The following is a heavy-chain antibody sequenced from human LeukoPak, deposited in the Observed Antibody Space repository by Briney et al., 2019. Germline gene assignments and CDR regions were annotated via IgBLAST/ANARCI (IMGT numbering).Heavy chain of an antibody. Sequence: ASETLSLTCTVSGGSISSYYWSWIRQPPGKGLEWIGYIYYSGSTNYNPSLKSRVTISVDTSKNQFSLKLSSVTAADTAVYYCASAPKYGDYYFDYWGQGTLVTVSS. D-gene: IGHD4-17*01. J-gene: IGHJ4*02. V-gene: IGHV4-59*01. CDR3: ASAPKYGDYYFDY. CDR1: GGSISSYY. CDR2: IYYSGST.